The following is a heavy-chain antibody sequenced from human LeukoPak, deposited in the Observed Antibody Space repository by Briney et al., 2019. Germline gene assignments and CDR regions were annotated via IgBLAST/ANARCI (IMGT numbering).Heavy chain of an antibody. Sequence: ASVKVSCKASGYTFTSYGISWVRQAPGQGLEWMGWISAYNGNTNYAQKLQGRVTMTTDTSTSTAYMELRSLRSDDTAVYYCARVWASGYYPGYYFDYWGQGTLDTVSS. CDR2: ISAYNGNT. J-gene: IGHJ4*02. CDR3: ARVWASGYYPGYYFDY. V-gene: IGHV1-18*01. CDR1: GYTFTSYG. D-gene: IGHD3-22*01.